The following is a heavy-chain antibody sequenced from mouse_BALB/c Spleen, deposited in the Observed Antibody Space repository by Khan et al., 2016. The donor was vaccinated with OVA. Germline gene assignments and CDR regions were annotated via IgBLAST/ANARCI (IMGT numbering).Heavy chain of an antibody. Sequence: VQLQESGPGLVAPSQSLSITCTISGFSLTNYGVHWVRQPPGKGLEWLVVIWSDGSTTYNSDLKSRLTISKDNSKSQVFLKMNSLQTDDTAMYFCDRQPYYHYNIMDYWGQGTSVTVSS. V-gene: IGHV2-6-1*01. J-gene: IGHJ4*01. D-gene: IGHD2-10*01. CDR3: DRQPYYHYNIMDY. CDR1: GFSLTNYG. CDR2: IWSDGST.